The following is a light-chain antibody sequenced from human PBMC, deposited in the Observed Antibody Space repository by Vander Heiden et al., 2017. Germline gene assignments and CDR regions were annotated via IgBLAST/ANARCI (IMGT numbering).Light chain of an antibody. J-gene: IGKJ4*01. CDR3: QQYDNPALT. Sequence: DIQMTQSPSSLSASVGDRVTIPCPASQDISNYLKWYQQKPGKAPKLLIYDASNLETGVPSRFSGSGSGTDFTFTISSLQPEDIATYYCQQYDNPALTFGGGTKVEIK. V-gene: IGKV1-33*01. CDR2: DAS. CDR1: QDISNY.